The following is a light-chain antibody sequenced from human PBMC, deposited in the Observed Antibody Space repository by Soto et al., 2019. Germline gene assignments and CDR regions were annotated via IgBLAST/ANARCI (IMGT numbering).Light chain of an antibody. CDR1: RGHSSFA. J-gene: IGLJ2*01. CDR3: QTWGTAFQV. CDR2: INSDGSH. Sequence: QPVLTQSPSASASLGASVKVTCTLSRGHSSFAIAWHQQQPEKGPRYLMKINSDGSHSKGDGIPDRFSGSSSGAERYLIISSLQSEDEADYYCQTWGTAFQVFGGGTKLTVL. V-gene: IGLV4-69*01.